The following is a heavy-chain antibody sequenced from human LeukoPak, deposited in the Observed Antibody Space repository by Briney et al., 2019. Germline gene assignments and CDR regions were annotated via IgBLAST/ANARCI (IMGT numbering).Heavy chain of an antibody. V-gene: IGHV3-7*01. CDR1: GFMFDRYW. Sequence: GGSLRLSCVASGFMFDRYWMSWVRQAPGKGLEWVANIKSDASEEKYLDSVMGRFKISRDNAEDSLFLQMNSLRAEDTAVYFCTRQPQHEASFDYWGQGALVAVSS. J-gene: IGHJ4*02. CDR2: IKSDASEE. CDR3: TRQPQHEASFDY.